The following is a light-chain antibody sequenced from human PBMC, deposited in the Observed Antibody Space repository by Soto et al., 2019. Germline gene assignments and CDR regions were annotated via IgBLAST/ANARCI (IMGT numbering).Light chain of an antibody. J-gene: IGKJ4*01. V-gene: IGKV3-11*01. CDR2: DAS. CDR1: QSVSSS. CDR3: QQRSDWVT. Sequence: EIVLTQSPATLSLSPGEGATLSCRAGQSVSSSVAWYQQKPDQAPRLLIYDASNRATGIPVRFSGSGSGTDFTLTISSLEPEDFAVYYCQQRSDWVTFGGGTKVEL.